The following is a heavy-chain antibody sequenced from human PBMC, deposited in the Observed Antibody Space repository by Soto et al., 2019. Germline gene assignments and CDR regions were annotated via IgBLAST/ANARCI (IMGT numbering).Heavy chain of an antibody. D-gene: IGHD3-22*01. CDR2: IKPRSDTT. CDR3: ARDSYYYDSHDYVFIAY. CDR1: GYTFTSYG. Sequence: ASVKVSCKASGYTFTSYGISWVRQAPGQGLEWMGIIKPRSDTTTYAQKFQGRIAMTRDTSTSTIYMELSSLRSEDTAVYYCARDSYYYDSHDYVFIAYWGQGTQVTVSS. V-gene: IGHV1-46*01. J-gene: IGHJ4*02.